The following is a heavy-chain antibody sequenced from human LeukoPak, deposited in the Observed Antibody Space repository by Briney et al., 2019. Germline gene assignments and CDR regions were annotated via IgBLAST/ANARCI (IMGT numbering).Heavy chain of an antibody. V-gene: IGHV2-70*11. J-gene: IGHJ6*03. CDR3: ARTAVLHYYYYYMDV. Sequence: SGPALVKPTQTLTLTCTFSGFSLSTSGMCVSWIRQPPGKALEWLARIDWDDDKYYSTSLKTRLTISKDTSKNQVVLTMTNMDPVDTATYYCARTAVLHYYYYYMDVWGKGTTVTVSS. CDR1: GFSLSTSGMC. CDR2: IDWDDDK. D-gene: IGHD6-6*01.